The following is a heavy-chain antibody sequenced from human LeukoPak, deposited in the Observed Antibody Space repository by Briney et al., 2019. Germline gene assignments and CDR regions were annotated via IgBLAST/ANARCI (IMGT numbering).Heavy chain of an antibody. D-gene: IGHD1-26*01. Sequence: GGSLRLSCTASGFTFSSYSIHWVRKAPGKGLEWVALISYDGKKTDYADSVKGRFTFSRDNSKNTLYLQMNSLRAEDTAVYYCAKTLRELSGGAFDIWGQGTMVTVSS. V-gene: IGHV3-30*18. CDR2: ISYDGKKT. CDR1: GFTFSSYS. CDR3: AKTLRELSGGAFDI. J-gene: IGHJ3*02.